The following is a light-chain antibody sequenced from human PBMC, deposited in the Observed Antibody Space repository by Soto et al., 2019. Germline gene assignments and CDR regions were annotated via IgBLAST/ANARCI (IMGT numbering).Light chain of an antibody. V-gene: IGKV1-12*01. CDR1: QSISSR. CDR3: QQANSFPHT. J-gene: IGKJ2*01. Sequence: DIQMTQSPSSVSASVGDRDTITCRASQSISSRLAWYQQKPGKAPKLLIYGASTLQTGVPSRFSGSGSGTDFTLTISTLQPEDFATYHCQQANSFPHTFGQGTKLEIK. CDR2: GAS.